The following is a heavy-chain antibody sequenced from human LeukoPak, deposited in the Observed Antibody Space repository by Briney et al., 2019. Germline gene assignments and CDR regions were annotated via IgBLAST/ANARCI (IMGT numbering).Heavy chain of an antibody. D-gene: IGHD6-13*01. CDR3: ARYIAAAGTRVGDC. CDR1: GYTFTCYD. J-gene: IGHJ4*02. Sequence: ASVKVSCKASGYTFTCYDINWVRQATGQGLEWMGWMNPNSGNTGYAQKFQGRVTMTRNTSISTAYMELSSLRSEDTAVYYCARYIAAAGTRVGDCWGQGTLVTVSS. CDR2: MNPNSGNT. V-gene: IGHV1-8*01.